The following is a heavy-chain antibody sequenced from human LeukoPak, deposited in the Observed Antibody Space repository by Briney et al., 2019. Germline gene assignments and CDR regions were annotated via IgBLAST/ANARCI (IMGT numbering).Heavy chain of an antibody. CDR2: ISAYNGYT. Sequence: ASVKVSCKTSGYTFTTYDINWVRQAPGQGLEWRGRISAYNGYTNYGQKLQGRVTMTTDTSTNTAYMELRSLRSGDTAVYYCARVGTGTRSFDSWGQGTLVTVSS. CDR1: GYTFTTYD. J-gene: IGHJ4*02. D-gene: IGHD1/OR15-1a*01. CDR3: ARVGTGTRSFDS. V-gene: IGHV1-18*01.